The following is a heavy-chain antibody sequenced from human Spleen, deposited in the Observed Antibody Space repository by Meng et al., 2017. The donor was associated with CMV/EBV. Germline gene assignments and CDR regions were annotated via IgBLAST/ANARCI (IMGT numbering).Heavy chain of an antibody. J-gene: IGHJ4*02. Sequence: SETLSLTCTVSGGSISSSSSYYWAWIRQPPGKGLEWIGTIYYNGDTYYNPSLKSRVNISVDTSRNQFSLNVSSVTAADTALYYCARRRLRDAFYDYWGQGALVTVSS. V-gene: IGHV4-39*07. D-gene: IGHD5-24*01. CDR2: IYYNGDT. CDR3: ARRRLRDAFYDY. CDR1: GGSISSSSSYY.